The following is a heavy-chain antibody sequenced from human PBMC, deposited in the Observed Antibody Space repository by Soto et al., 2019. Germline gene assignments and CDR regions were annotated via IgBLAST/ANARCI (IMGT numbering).Heavy chain of an antibody. D-gene: IGHD2-21*02. CDR3: ARGNGGNSGQYYYYYYGMDV. V-gene: IGHV1-2*04. CDR2: INPNSGGT. CDR1: GYTFTGYY. Sequence: GASVKVSCKASGYTFTGYYMHWVRQAPGQGLEWMGWINPNSGGTNYAQKLQGWVTMTRDTSISTAYMELSRLRSDDTAVYYCARGNGGNSGQYYYYYYGMDVWGQGTTVTVSS. J-gene: IGHJ6*02.